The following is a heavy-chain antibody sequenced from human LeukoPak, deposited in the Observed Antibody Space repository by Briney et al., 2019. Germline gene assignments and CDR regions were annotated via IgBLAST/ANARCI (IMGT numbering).Heavy chain of an antibody. Sequence: GGSLRLSCAASGFTFSSYGMHWVRQAPGKGLEWVAVISYDGSNKYYADYVKGRFTISRDNSKNTLYLQMNSLRAEDTAVYYCAKDAFDSTWGQGTLVTVSS. CDR1: GFTFSSYG. V-gene: IGHV3-30*18. CDR3: AKDAFDST. CDR2: ISYDGSNK. J-gene: IGHJ5*02. D-gene: IGHD3-22*01.